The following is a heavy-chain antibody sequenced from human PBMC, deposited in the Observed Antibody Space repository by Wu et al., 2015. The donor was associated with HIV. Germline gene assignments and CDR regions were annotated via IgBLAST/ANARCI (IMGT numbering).Heavy chain of an antibody. CDR1: GYSFSDYH. D-gene: IGHD2/OR15-2a*01. J-gene: IGHJ4*02. Sequence: QIQLVQSGAEVKKPGASVKVSCKASGYSFSDYHIHWVRQAPGQGLEWMGWINQNGGGATHVQKFQGRVAMTRDTSISTAFMELSRLRFDDTAVYYCARGPFPRSQYFGYFDYWGQGTLVIVSS. CDR2: INQNGGGA. V-gene: IGHV1-2*02. CDR3: ARGPFPRSQYFGYFDY.